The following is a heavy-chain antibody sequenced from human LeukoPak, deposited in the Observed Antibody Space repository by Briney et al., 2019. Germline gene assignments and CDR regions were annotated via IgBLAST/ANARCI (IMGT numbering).Heavy chain of an antibody. CDR2: IYYSGST. J-gene: IGHJ6*02. CDR1: GGSISSSSYY. Sequence: KSSETLSLTCTVSGGSISSSSYYWGWIRQPPGKGLEWIGSIYYSGSTYYNPSLKSRVTISVDTSKNQFSLKLSSVTAADTAVYYCAREGDVQLWTYYYYGMDVWGQGTTVTVSS. D-gene: IGHD5-18*01. CDR3: AREGDVQLWTYYYYGMDV. V-gene: IGHV4-39*02.